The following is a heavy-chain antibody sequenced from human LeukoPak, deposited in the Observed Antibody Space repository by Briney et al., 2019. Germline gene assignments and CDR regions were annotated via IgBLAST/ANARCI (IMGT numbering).Heavy chain of an antibody. D-gene: IGHD3-10*01. V-gene: IGHV3-23*01. J-gene: IGHJ4*02. CDR2: ISGSGGGT. CDR1: GFTFSNYA. Sequence: GGSLRLSCAASGFTFSNYAMSWVRQAPGKGLEWVSGISGSGGGTYYAGSVKGRFTISRDNTKNTLYLQMNSLRAEDTAVYYCAKSPTYGSGSYSYYFDYWGQGTLVTVSS. CDR3: AKSPTYGSGSYSYYFDY.